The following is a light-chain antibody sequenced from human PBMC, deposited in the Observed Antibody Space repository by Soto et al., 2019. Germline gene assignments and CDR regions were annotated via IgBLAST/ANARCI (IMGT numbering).Light chain of an antibody. CDR3: RQRTNWLYT. CDR2: DAS. V-gene: IGKV3-11*01. Sequence: EIVLTQSPATLSLSPGERATLSCRASQSVGIYLAWYQQKPGQAPRLLIYDASNRATGIPTRFSGSGSGTDFTLTISNLEPEDFAVYFCRQRTNWLYTFGQGTKLEIK. J-gene: IGKJ2*01. CDR1: QSVGIY.